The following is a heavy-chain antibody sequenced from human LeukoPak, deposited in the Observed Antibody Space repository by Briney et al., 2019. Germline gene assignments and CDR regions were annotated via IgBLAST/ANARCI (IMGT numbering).Heavy chain of an antibody. CDR1: GGSISSYY. Sequence: PSETLSLTCTVSGGSISSYYWSWIRQPPGKGLEWIGYIYYSGSTYYNPSLKSRVTISVDTSKNQFSLKLSSVTAADTAVYYCASEDPSTRDYWGQGTLVTVSS. CDR2: IYYSGST. CDR3: ASEDPSTRDY. J-gene: IGHJ4*02. V-gene: IGHV4-59*12. D-gene: IGHD2-2*01.